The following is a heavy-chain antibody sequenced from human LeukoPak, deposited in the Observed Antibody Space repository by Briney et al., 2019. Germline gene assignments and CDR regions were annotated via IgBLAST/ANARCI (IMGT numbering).Heavy chain of an antibody. Sequence: QSGGSLRLSCAASGFTFSSYAMRWVRQVPGEGLEWVSTISSSGGSTYSVDSVKGRFTISRDNSKNTLYLQMNSLRADDTAVYYCARGSNWQPFDYWGQGTLVTVSS. V-gene: IGHV3-23*01. CDR1: GFTFSSYA. J-gene: IGHJ4*02. CDR3: ARGSNWQPFDY. D-gene: IGHD6-13*01. CDR2: ISSSGGST.